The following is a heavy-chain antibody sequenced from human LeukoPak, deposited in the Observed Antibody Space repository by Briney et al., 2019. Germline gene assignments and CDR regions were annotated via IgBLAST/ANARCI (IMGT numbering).Heavy chain of an antibody. D-gene: IGHD7-27*01. Sequence: GGSLRLSCAASGFTFSSYEMNWVRQAPGKGLEWVSYIGSSGRTIYYADSVKGRFTISRDNAKNSLYLQMNSLRAEDTAVYYCARDRSWGSQCYFDYWGQGTLVTVSS. V-gene: IGHV3-48*03. CDR1: GFTFSSYE. CDR3: ARDRSWGSQCYFDY. CDR2: IGSSGRTI. J-gene: IGHJ4*02.